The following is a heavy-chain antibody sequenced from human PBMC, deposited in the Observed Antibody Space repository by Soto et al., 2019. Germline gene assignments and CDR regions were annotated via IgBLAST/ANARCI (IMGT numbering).Heavy chain of an antibody. CDR3: ARSSGGNFGIIIEGTNWFAP. D-gene: IGHD1-26*01. CDR1: GYTFSNYG. J-gene: IGHJ5*02. V-gene: IGHV1-18*01. Sequence: ASVKVSCKTSGYTFSNYGINWVRQAPGQGLEGMGVINPHGGSTAYAQKFKGRVTLTRDTSASTVYMEVSSLTSEDTAMYYCARSSGGNFGIIIEGTNWFAPWGQGTLVTVSS. CDR2: INPHGGST.